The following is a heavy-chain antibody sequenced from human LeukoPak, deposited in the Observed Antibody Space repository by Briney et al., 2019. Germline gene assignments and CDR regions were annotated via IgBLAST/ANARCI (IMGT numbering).Heavy chain of an antibody. D-gene: IGHD6-6*01. CDR1: GYTFTGYY. J-gene: IGHJ4*02. Sequence: ASVKVSCKASGYTFTGYYMHWVRQAPGQGLEWVGRINPNSGGTNYAQKFQGRVTMTRDTSISTAYMELGRLGSDGTAVYYCARVQGSSSPPFDYWGQGTLVTGSS. CDR2: INPNSGGT. V-gene: IGHV1-2*06. CDR3: ARVQGSSSPPFDY.